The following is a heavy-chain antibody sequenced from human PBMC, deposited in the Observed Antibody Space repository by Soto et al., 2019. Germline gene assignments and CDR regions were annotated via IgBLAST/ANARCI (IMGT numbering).Heavy chain of an antibody. V-gene: IGHV3-74*01. CDR1: GFTFSSCW. J-gene: IGHJ4*02. Sequence: GASLRLSCATSGFTFSSCWMHWVRQAPGKGLVWVSRISNDGSTTNYADSVKGRFTISRDNAKNTLYLQMKNLRAEDTAVYYCASLYSSAWARDYWGQGTLVTVYS. D-gene: IGHD6-19*01. CDR3: ASLYSSAWARDY. CDR2: ISNDGSTT.